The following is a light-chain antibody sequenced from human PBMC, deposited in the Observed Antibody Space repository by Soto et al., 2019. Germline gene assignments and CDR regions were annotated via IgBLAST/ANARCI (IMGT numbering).Light chain of an antibody. Sequence: QSVLTQPASVSGPPGQSITISCTGTSSDVGSYNPVSWYQQHPGKAPKLMIYEGSKRPSGVSNRFSGSKSGNTASLTISGLQAEDEADYYCCSYAGTIYVFGTGTKVTVL. CDR1: SSDVGSYNP. J-gene: IGLJ1*01. V-gene: IGLV2-23*01. CDR3: CSYAGTIYV. CDR2: EGS.